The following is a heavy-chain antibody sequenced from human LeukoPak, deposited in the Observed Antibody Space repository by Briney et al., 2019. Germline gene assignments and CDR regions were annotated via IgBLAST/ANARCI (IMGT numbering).Heavy chain of an antibody. D-gene: IGHD6-13*01. CDR2: IIPIFGTA. J-gene: IGHJ1*01. Sequence: AVTVSFKASGGTFSSYAISWVRQAPGQGVEWMGGIIPIFGTANYAQKFQGRVTITADKSTSTAYMELSSLRSEDTAVYYCARDEGSSSSWYKNFQHWGQGTLATVSS. CDR3: ARDEGSSSSWYKNFQH. V-gene: IGHV1-69*06. CDR1: GGTFSSYA.